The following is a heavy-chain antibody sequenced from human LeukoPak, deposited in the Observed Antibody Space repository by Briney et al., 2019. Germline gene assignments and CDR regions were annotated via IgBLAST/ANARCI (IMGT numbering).Heavy chain of an antibody. CDR3: ARDRNSKFGELLIFDY. Sequence: VASVKVSCKASGYTFTSYDINWVRQATGQGLEWMGWMNPNSGNTGYAQKFQGRVTMTRNTSISTAYMELSSLRSEDTAVYYCARDRNSKFGELLIFDYWGQGTLVTVSS. CDR2: MNPNSGNT. D-gene: IGHD3-10*02. J-gene: IGHJ4*02. CDR1: GYTFTSYD. V-gene: IGHV1-8*01.